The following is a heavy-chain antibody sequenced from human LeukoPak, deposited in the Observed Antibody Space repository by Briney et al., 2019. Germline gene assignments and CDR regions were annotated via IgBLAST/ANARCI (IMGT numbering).Heavy chain of an antibody. Sequence: GGSLRLSCAASGFAFRNFWMSWVRQAPGKGLELVANTKQDGSGKYYVDSVEGRFTVSRDNAKNSLYLQMNSLRAEDTAVYYCARENYNWNPDQGYKVFDYWDQGILVTVSS. J-gene: IGHJ4*02. D-gene: IGHD1-20*01. CDR2: TKQDGSGK. CDR1: GFAFRNFW. CDR3: ARENYNWNPDQGYKVFDY. V-gene: IGHV3-7*01.